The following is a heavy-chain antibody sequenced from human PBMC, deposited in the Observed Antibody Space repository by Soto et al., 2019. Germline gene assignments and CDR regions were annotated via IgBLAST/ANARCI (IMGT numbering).Heavy chain of an antibody. J-gene: IGHJ3*02. CDR3: EQIPYAVAPWGGAFEI. CDR2: IDSDDDK. Sequence: SGPTLANPTQTLTLTCTFSGFSITAGGMGVSWFRQPPGKALEWLALIDSDDDKFYSTSLKTRLTISKDTSKSQVVLRLTNMDPMDTGTYFCEQIPYAVAPWGGAFEIWGRGTKVTVSS. D-gene: IGHD6-19*01. CDR1: GFSITAGGMG. V-gene: IGHV2-70*12.